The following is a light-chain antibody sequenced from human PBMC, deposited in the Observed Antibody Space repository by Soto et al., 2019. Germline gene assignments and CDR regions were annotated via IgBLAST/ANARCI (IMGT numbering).Light chain of an antibody. V-gene: IGLV1-44*01. J-gene: IGLJ3*02. CDR1: SSNIGSNT. CDR3: SSYAGSNNLV. CDR2: SNN. Sequence: QSVLTQPPSASGTPGQRVTISCSGSSSNIGSNTVNWYQQLPGTAPKLLIYSNNQRPSGVPDRFSGSKSGTSASLAISGLQSEDEADYYCSSYAGSNNLVFGGGTQLTVL.